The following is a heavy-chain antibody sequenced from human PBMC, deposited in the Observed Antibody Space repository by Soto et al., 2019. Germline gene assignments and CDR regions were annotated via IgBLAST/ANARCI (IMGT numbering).Heavy chain of an antibody. J-gene: IGHJ5*02. Sequence: IQLVQSGAEVKKPGASVKVSCKASGYSFTSYGISWVRQAPGLGLEWMGWIATYNYYTDYSQKFQGRVTMTTSISTSTPDTQLRSLRSDDAAVYFCARVGCLGGSCYSTWLDPWGQGTPVTVST. CDR1: GYSFTSYG. V-gene: IGHV1-18*01. CDR3: ARVGCLGGSCYSTWLDP. D-gene: IGHD2-15*01. CDR2: IATYNYYT.